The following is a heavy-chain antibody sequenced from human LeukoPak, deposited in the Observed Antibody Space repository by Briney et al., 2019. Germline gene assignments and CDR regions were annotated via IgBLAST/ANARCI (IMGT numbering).Heavy chain of an antibody. J-gene: IGHJ3*02. CDR1: GYTFTSYY. Sequence: ASVKVSCKASGYTFTSYYMHWVRQAPGQGLEWMGWMNPNNGDTKYAQKFQDRVTMTRDTSISTAYMELSRLRSDDTAVYYCARDLIEGWAFDIWGQGTMVTVSP. CDR3: ARDLIEGWAFDI. CDR2: MNPNNGDT. V-gene: IGHV1-2*02. D-gene: IGHD2-15*01.